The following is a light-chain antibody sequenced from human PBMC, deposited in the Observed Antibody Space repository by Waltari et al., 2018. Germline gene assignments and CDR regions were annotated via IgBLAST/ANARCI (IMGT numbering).Light chain of an antibody. CDR1: KLGDKY. Sequence: SYELTQPPSVSVSPGQTASITCSGDKLGDKYACWHHQKPGPPPLLVIANDSQRSSGPAERFAGTNSGKTATLTISGTQAMDADDYYAAAWDSSTEFFGTGTKVTVL. CDR3: AAWDSSTEF. CDR2: NDS. V-gene: IGLV3-1*01. J-gene: IGLJ1*01.